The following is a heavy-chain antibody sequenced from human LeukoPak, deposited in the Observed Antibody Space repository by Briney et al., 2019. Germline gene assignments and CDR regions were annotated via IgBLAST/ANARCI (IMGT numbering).Heavy chain of an antibody. J-gene: IGHJ4*02. CDR3: AREWGGGSYGFDY. D-gene: IGHD2-15*01. Sequence: SSETLSLTCTVSGGSISSYYWSWIRQPPGKGLEWIGYIYYSGSTNYNPSLKSRVTISVDTSKNQFSLKLSSVTAADTAVYYCAREWGGGSYGFDYWGQGTLVTVSS. CDR2: IYYSGST. CDR1: GGSISSYY. V-gene: IGHV4-59*01.